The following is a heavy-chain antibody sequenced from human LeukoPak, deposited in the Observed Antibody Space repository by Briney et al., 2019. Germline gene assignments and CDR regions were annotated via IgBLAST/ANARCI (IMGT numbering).Heavy chain of an antibody. CDR1: GFTFSSYA. CDR3: ARDQGPQMANYYYGMDV. J-gene: IGHJ6*02. Sequence: GRSLRLSCAASGFTFSSYAMHWVRQAPGKGLEWVAVISYDGSNKYYADSVKGRFTISRDNPKNTLYLQMNSLRAEDTAVYYCARDQGPQMANYYYGMDVWGQGTTVTVSS. D-gene: IGHD5-24*01. CDR2: ISYDGSNK. V-gene: IGHV3-30-3*01.